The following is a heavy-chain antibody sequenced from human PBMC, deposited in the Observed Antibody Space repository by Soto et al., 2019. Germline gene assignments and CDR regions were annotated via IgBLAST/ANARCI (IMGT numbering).Heavy chain of an antibody. Sequence: SETLSLTCTVSGGSISSSSYYWGWIRQPPGKGLEWIGSIYYSGSTYYNPSLKSRVTISVDTSKNQFSLKLSSVTAADTAVYYCARQANSIFGVVSIDYWGQGTLVTVS. J-gene: IGHJ4*02. V-gene: IGHV4-39*01. CDR3: ARQANSIFGVVSIDY. CDR2: IYYSGST. CDR1: GGSISSSSYY. D-gene: IGHD3-3*01.